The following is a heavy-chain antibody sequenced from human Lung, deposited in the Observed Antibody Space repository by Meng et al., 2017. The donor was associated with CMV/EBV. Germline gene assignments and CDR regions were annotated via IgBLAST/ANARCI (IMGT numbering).Heavy chain of an antibody. J-gene: IGHJ6*02. CDR2: VYFSGVT. CDR3: ARGGPRGHHGMAV. V-gene: IGHV4-61*03. D-gene: IGHD3-10*01. CDR1: GGSVNSGSYY. Sequence: LXCTVSGGSVNSGSYYWNWIRQPPGKGLEWMGSVYFSGVTNYSPSLKSRVTVSMDTSKNHFSLKMSYMTAADTAVYYCARGGPRGHHGMAVWGQGTXVTVSS.